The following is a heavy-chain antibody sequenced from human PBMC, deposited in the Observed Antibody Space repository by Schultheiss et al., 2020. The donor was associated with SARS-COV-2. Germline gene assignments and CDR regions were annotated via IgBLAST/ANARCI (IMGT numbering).Heavy chain of an antibody. D-gene: IGHD5-12*01. CDR2: ISYDGSNK. CDR1: GFTFSSYG. J-gene: IGHJ6*02. CDR3: ASSRANYYYGMDV. Sequence: GGSLRLSCAASGFTFSSYGMHWVRQAPGKGLEWVAVISYDGSNKYYADSVKGRFTISRDNSKNTLYLQMNSLRAEDTAVYYCASSRANYYYGMDVWGQGTTVTVSS. V-gene: IGHV3-30*03.